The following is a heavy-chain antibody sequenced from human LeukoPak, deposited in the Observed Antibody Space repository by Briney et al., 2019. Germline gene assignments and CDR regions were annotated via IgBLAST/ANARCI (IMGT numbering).Heavy chain of an antibody. J-gene: IGHJ4*02. V-gene: IGHV1-8*03. D-gene: IGHD2-8*01. Sequence: ASVKVSCKASGYTFTSYDINWVRQATGQGLEWMGWMNPNSGNTGYAQKFQGRVTITRNTSISTAYMELSSLRSEDTAVYYCARVGVRCLRRKYYFDYWGQGTLVTVSS. CDR3: ARVGVRCLRRKYYFDY. CDR2: MNPNSGNT. CDR1: GYTFTSYD.